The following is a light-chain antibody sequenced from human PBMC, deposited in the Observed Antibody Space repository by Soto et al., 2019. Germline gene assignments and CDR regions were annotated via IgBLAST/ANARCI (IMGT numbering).Light chain of an antibody. CDR3: LQYHSYRT. CDR1: HGIGND. V-gene: IGKV1-17*01. Sequence: DIQMTQSASPLSASVGDRVAITCRASHGIGNDLSWYQQKPGRAPKRLIYAASKLQSGVSSRFSGSGSGTEFTLTISSLQPEDFATYYCLQYHSYRTFGQGTKVDIK. CDR2: AAS. J-gene: IGKJ1*01.